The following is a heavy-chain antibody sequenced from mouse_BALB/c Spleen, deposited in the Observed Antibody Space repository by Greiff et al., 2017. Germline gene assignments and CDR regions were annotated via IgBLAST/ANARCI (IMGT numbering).Heavy chain of an antibody. V-gene: IGHV5-12-2*01. D-gene: IGHD1-1*01. CDR1: GFTFSSYT. Sequence: EVQLQESGGGLVQPGGSLKLSCAASGFTFSSYTMSWVRQTPEKRLEWVAYISNGGGSTYYPDTVKGRFTISRDNAKNTLYLQMSSLKSEDTAMYYCARIPSYNYFDYWGQGTTLTVSS. CDR2: ISNGGGST. J-gene: IGHJ2*01. CDR3: ARIPSYNYFDY.